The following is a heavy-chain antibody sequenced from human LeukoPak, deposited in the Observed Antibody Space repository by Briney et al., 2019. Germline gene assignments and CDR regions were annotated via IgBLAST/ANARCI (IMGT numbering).Heavy chain of an antibody. CDR1: GFTFSNYD. D-gene: IGHD2-2*01. CDR3: AKCSSTSCYGYYYYGMDV. V-gene: IGHV3-23*01. J-gene: IGHJ6*02. CDR2: INGGGSST. Sequence: GGSLRLSCAASGFTFSNYDMNWVRQAPGRGLEWVSRINGGGSSTYYADSVKGRFTISRDNSKNTMSVQMNSLRVEDTAVYYCAKCSSTSCYGYYYYGMDVWGQGTTVTVSS.